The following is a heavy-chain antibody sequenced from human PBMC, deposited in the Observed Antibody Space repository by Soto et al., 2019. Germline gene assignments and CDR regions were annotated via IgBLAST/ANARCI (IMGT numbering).Heavy chain of an antibody. CDR2: INHSGST. J-gene: IGHJ4*02. V-gene: IGHV4-34*01. CDR3: ASRSLIAYFDY. Sequence: SETLSLTCAVYGGSFSGYYWSWIRQPPGKGLEWIGEINHSGSTNYNPSLKSRVTISVDTSKNQFSLKLSSVTAADTAVYYCASRSLIAYFDYWGQGTLVTVSS. D-gene: IGHD3-22*01. CDR1: GGSFSGYY.